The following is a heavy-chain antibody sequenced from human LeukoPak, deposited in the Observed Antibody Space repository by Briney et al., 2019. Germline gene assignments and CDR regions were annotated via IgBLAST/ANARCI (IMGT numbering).Heavy chain of an antibody. Sequence: GASVKVSRKASGYTFTSYDINWVRQATGQGLGWMGWMNPNSGNTGYAQKFQGRVTMTRNTSISTAYMELSSLRSEDAAVYYCARASSGWGQGFDYWGQGTLVTVSS. J-gene: IGHJ4*02. CDR3: ARASSGWGQGFDY. D-gene: IGHD6-19*01. CDR1: GYTFTSYD. CDR2: MNPNSGNT. V-gene: IGHV1-8*01.